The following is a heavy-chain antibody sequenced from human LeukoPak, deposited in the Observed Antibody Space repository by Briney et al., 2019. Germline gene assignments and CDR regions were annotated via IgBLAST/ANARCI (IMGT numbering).Heavy chain of an antibody. D-gene: IGHD6-13*01. CDR2: ISSSSSTI. CDR3: ARDRPPSSWYCGANWFDP. V-gene: IGHV3-48*01. CDR1: GFTFSSYS. J-gene: IGHJ5*02. Sequence: GGSLRLSCAASGFTFSSYSMNWVRQAPGKGLEWVSYISSSSSTIYYADSVKGRFTISRDNSKNTLYLQMNSLRAEDTAVYYCARDRPPSSWYCGANWFDPWGQGTLVTVSS.